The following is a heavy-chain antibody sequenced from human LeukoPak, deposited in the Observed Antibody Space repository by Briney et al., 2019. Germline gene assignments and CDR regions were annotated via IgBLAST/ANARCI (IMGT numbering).Heavy chain of an antibody. Sequence: GGSLRLSCAASGFTSSSYSMNWVRQAPGKGLEWVSSISSSSYIYYADSVKGRFTISRDNAKNSLYLQMNSLRAEDTAVYYCAVNDGYCSSTSCPAFDYWGQGTLVTVSS. V-gene: IGHV3-21*01. CDR2: ISSSSYI. J-gene: IGHJ4*02. CDR1: GFTSSSYS. CDR3: AVNDGYCSSTSCPAFDY. D-gene: IGHD2-2*01.